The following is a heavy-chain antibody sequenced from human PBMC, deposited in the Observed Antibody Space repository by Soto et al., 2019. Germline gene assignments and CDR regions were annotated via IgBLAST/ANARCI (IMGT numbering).Heavy chain of an antibody. V-gene: IGHV3-21*01. Sequence: GVSLRLSCAAFGFTFSNYSMNWVRQAPGKGLEWVSSISRSSSYIYYADSMKGRITISRDNAKNSLYLQMNSLRAEDTAVYYCAGDPDCSSTTCTLDYWGQGVLVTVSS. CDR1: GFTFSNYS. CDR3: AGDPDCSSTTCTLDY. J-gene: IGHJ4*02. D-gene: IGHD2-2*01. CDR2: ISRSSSYI.